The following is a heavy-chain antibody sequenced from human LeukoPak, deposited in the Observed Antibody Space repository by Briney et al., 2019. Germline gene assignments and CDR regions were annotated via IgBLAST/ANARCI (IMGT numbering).Heavy chain of an antibody. V-gene: IGHV3-30*04. D-gene: IGHD4-17*01. CDR3: ARGTVTSRTWYFDL. CDR1: GFTFGGFA. Sequence: GGSLSFSFAASGFTFGGFAMHWVPQAPGKGLKWWAVISYDGSNKFYADSVKGRFTFSRDNSKNTLYLQMNSLRAEETAVYYCARGTVTSRTWYFDLWGRGTLVTVSS. J-gene: IGHJ2*01. CDR2: ISYDGSNK.